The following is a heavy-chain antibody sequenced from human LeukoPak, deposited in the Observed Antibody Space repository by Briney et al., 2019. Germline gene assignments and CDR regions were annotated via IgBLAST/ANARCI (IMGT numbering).Heavy chain of an antibody. J-gene: IGHJ6*03. D-gene: IGHD3-3*01. CDR2: ISSSSDYI. CDR1: GFTFSTST. Sequence: PGESLRLSCAASGFTFSTSTMNWVRQAPGKGLEWVSSISSSSDYIYYADSVKGRYTISRDNAKNSLYLQMNSLRAEDMALYYCAKDKGDFWSGYPMDVWGKGTTVTVSS. V-gene: IGHV3-21*04. CDR3: AKDKGDFWSGYPMDV.